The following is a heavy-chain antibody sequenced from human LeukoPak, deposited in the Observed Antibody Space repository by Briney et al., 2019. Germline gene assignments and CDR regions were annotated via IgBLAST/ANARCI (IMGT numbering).Heavy chain of an antibody. Sequence: SQTLSLTCTVSGGSISSGSYYWSWIRQPAGKGLEWIGRIYTSGSTNYNPSLKSRVTISVDTSKNQFSPKLSSVTAADTAVYYCARVFGTIYYYYMDVWGKGTTVTVSS. CDR1: GGSISSGSYY. V-gene: IGHV4-61*02. J-gene: IGHJ6*03. CDR2: IYTSGST. CDR3: ARVFGTIYYYYMDV. D-gene: IGHD3-3*01.